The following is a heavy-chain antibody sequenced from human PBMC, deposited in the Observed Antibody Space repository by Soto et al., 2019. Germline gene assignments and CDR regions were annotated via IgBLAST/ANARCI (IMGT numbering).Heavy chain of an antibody. CDR2: IYYSGTT. CDR3: ARREIQGPIDY. J-gene: IGHJ4*02. D-gene: IGHD1-26*01. Sequence: QVQLQESGPGLVNPSDTLSPTCAVSCSSISSRNWWGWIRQPPGKGLEWIGYIYYSGTTYYNPSLKSRVTMSVDTSKNQFSLKLTSVTAVDTAVYYCARREIQGPIDYWGQGTLVTVSS. V-gene: IGHV4-28*01. CDR1: CSSISSRNW.